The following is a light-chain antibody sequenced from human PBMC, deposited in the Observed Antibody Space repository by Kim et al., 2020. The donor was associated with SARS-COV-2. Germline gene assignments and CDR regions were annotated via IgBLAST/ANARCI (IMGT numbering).Light chain of an antibody. J-gene: IGKJ2*01. Sequence: SASVGDSVTITCRASQNILNWLALYQQKPGKAPKLLIFKTSFLESGVPSRFSGSGSGTEFTLTISDLQPDDFATYYCHQYSTFPYTFGQGTKLEI. CDR1: QNILNW. CDR3: HQYSTFPYT. V-gene: IGKV1-5*03. CDR2: KTS.